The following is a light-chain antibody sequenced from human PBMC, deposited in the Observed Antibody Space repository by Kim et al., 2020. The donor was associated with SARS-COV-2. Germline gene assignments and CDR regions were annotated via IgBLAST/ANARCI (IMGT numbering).Light chain of an antibody. V-gene: IGLV2-14*03. CDR3: SSYTISGTVR. CDR1: SSDVGTYNY. Sequence: GQSVTISGTGTSSDVGTYNYVYWYQQHPGKAPKLMIYDVSNRPSGVSNRFSGSKSGNTASLTISGLQAEDEADYYCSSYTISGTVRFGGGTQLTVL. CDR2: DVS. J-gene: IGLJ3*02.